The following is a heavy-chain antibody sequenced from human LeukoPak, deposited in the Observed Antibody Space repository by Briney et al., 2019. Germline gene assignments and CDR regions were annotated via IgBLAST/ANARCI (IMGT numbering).Heavy chain of an antibody. CDR1: GFTFSSYA. D-gene: IGHD2-2*01. J-gene: IGHJ4*02. V-gene: IGHV3-30-3*01. Sequence: GGSLRLSCAASGFTFSSYAMHWVRQAPGKGLGWVAVISYDGINKYYADSVKGRFTISRDNSKNTLYLQMNSLRAEDTAVYYCASGGGYCSSTSCYVSDYWGQRTLVTVSS. CDR3: ASGGGYCSSTSCYVSDY. CDR2: ISYDGINK.